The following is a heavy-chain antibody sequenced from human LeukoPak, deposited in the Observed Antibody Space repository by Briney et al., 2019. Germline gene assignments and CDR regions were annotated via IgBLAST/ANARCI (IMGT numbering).Heavy chain of an antibody. CDR1: GGSLSSGSYY. Sequence: SQTLSLTCTVSGGSLSSGSYYWSWIRQPAGKGLEWIGRIYTSGSTNYNPSLKSRVTISVDTSKNQFSLKLSSVTAADTAVYYCARGPRSIAVAGREVHWFDPWGQGTLVTVSS. V-gene: IGHV4-61*02. CDR3: ARGPRSIAVAGREVHWFDP. J-gene: IGHJ5*02. CDR2: IYTSGST. D-gene: IGHD6-19*01.